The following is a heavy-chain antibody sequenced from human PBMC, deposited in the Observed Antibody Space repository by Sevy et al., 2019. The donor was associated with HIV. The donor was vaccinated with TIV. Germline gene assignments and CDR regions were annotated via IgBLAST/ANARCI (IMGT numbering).Heavy chain of an antibody. D-gene: IGHD3-10*01. Sequence: GGSLRLSCGASGFTFSTYAMSWVRQAPGKGLDWVSTITGSGGNKFYSDSVKGRFTISRDNSMNMVYLQLNSLRVEDMAVYYCAKHVGNPSGPFDIWGQGTMVTVS. J-gene: IGHJ3*02. CDR1: GFTFSTYA. V-gene: IGHV3-23*01. CDR3: AKHVGNPSGPFDI. CDR2: ITGSGGNK.